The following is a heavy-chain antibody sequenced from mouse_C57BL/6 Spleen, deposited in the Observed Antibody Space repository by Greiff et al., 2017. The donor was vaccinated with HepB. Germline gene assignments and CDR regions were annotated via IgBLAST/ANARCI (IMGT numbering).Heavy chain of an antibody. V-gene: IGHV14-4*01. CDR2: IDPENGDT. Sequence: EVQLQESGAELVRPGASVKLSCTASGFNIKDDYMHWVKQRPEQGLEWIGWIDPENGDTEYASKFQGKATITADTSSNTAYLQLSSLTSEDTAVYYCTLGYFDVWGTGTTVTVSS. CDR1: GFNIKDDY. CDR3: TLGYFDV. J-gene: IGHJ1*03.